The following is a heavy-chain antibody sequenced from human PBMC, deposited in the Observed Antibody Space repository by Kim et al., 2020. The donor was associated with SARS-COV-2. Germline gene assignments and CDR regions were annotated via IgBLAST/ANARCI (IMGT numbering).Heavy chain of an antibody. CDR1: GDSVSSNSAA. J-gene: IGHJ5*02. V-gene: IGHV6-1*01. CDR2: TYYRSKWYN. Sequence: SQTLSLTCAISGDSVSSNSAAWNWIRQSPSRGLEWLGRTYYRSKWYNDYAVSVKSRITINPDTSKNQFSLQLNSVTPEDTAVYYCARDYAASDYYDSSGYYPFDPWGQGTLVTVSS. D-gene: IGHD3-22*01. CDR3: ARDYAASDYYDSSGYYPFDP.